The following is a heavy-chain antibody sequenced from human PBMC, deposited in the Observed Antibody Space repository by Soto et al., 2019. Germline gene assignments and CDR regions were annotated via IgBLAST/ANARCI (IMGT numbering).Heavy chain of an antibody. CDR3: ARANTQEVLRFLERSQYYYMDV. Sequence: PGGSLRLSCAASGFTFSDYYMSWIRQAPGKGLEWVSYISSSGSTIYYADSVKGRFTISRDNAKNSLYLQMNSLRAEDTAVYYCARANTQEVLRFLERSQYYYMDVWGKGTTVTVSS. CDR2: ISSSGSTI. J-gene: IGHJ6*03. CDR1: GFTFSDYY. V-gene: IGHV3-11*01. D-gene: IGHD3-3*01.